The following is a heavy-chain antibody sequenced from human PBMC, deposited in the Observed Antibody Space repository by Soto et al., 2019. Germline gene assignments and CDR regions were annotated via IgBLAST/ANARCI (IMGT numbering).Heavy chain of an antibody. CDR3: AREVGYGDFSAALLD. V-gene: IGHV1-69*01. D-gene: IGHD4-17*01. Sequence: VQLMQSGAEVKQPGSSVKVSCKASGGTFSSHSINWVRQAPGQGLEWMGGIITPFGTANYAQNFQGRVTITADQSTSTAYMELNILTSDDTAVYYCAREVGYGDFSAALLDWGQGTLVTVSS. CDR2: IITPFGTA. CDR1: GGTFSSHS. J-gene: IGHJ4*02.